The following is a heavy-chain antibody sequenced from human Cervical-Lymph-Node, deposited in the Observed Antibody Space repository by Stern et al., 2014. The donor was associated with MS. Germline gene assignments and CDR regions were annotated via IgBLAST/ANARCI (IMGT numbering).Heavy chain of an antibody. CDR3: ARDFSYAFDY. V-gene: IGHV1-2*06. CDR1: GYTFTTYY. J-gene: IGHJ4*02. D-gene: IGHD5-18*01. CDR2: VGPNSGGI. Sequence: VQLVESGAEVKKPGASVKVSCKASGYTFTTYYIHWVRQAPGQGLEWMGRVGPNSGGINYAQKFQGRVTLTRDTSVSTAYMELSRLTSDDTAVYYCARDFSYAFDYWGQGTLVTVSS.